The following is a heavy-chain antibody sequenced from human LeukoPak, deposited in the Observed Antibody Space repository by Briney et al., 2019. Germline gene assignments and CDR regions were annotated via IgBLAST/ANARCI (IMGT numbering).Heavy chain of an antibody. V-gene: IGHV4-59*08. Sequence: PSETLSLTCTVSGGSISSYYWSWIRQPPGKGLEWIGYIYYSGSTNYNPSLKSRVTISVDTSKNQFSLKLGSVTAADTAVYYCARHVFRGPFDYWGQGTLVTVSS. CDR1: GGSISSYY. D-gene: IGHD3-10*01. CDR3: ARHVFRGPFDY. CDR2: IYYSGST. J-gene: IGHJ4*02.